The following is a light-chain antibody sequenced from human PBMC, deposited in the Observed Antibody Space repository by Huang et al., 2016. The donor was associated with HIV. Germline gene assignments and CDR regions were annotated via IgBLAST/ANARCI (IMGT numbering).Light chain of an antibody. Sequence: AIRMTQSPSSLSASTGDRVTITCRASQHISNYLAWYQQKPGKSPKLLIDAASTLQSGVPARFNGSGSGSDFTLTITCLQSEDFATYYCQQYYTYPPITFGQGTRLEIK. CDR1: QHISNY. CDR2: AAS. J-gene: IGKJ5*01. CDR3: QQYYTYPPIT. V-gene: IGKV1-8*01.